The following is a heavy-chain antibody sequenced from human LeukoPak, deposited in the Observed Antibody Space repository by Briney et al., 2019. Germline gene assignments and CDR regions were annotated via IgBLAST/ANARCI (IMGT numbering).Heavy chain of an antibody. Sequence: PGGSLRLSCAASGFNVGTYAMGWLRQAPGRGLEWVSCINTGKTTFYPDSVKDRLTISRDNSNLYLRMSRLRDLSTDRHYCAKGSFDVWGEGTVVIVSS. CDR3: AKGSFDV. J-gene: IGHJ3*01. CDR1: GFNVGTYA. V-gene: IGHV3-23*05. CDR2: INTGKTT.